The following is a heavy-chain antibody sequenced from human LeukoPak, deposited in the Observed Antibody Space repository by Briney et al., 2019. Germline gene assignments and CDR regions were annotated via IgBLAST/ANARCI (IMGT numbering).Heavy chain of an antibody. CDR2: IYYSGST. D-gene: IGHD3-10*01. V-gene: IGHV4-61*10. CDR1: GGSISSGSYY. CDR3: ARGYGSGSYYKGYYYYYYYMDV. J-gene: IGHJ6*03. Sequence: PSETLSLTCTVSGGSISSGSYYWSWIRQPAGKGLEWIGYIYYSGSTNYNPSLKNRVTISVDTSKNQFSLKLSSVTAADTAVYYCARGYGSGSYYKGYYYYYYYMDVWGKGTTVTISS.